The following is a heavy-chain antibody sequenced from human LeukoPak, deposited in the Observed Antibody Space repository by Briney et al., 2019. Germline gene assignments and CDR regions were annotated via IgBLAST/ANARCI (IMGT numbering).Heavy chain of an antibody. V-gene: IGHV3-23*01. Sequence: GGSLRLSCAASGFTFSNAWMNWVRQAPGKGLEWVSLISGSGDTTYHADSVKGRFTISRDNSKNTLSLQMNSLRAEDTAVYYCAKGLQIGYATGWKNPFDYWGQGTLVTVSS. D-gene: IGHD6-19*01. CDR3: AKGLQIGYATGWKNPFDY. CDR1: GFTFSNAW. CDR2: ISGSGDTT. J-gene: IGHJ4*02.